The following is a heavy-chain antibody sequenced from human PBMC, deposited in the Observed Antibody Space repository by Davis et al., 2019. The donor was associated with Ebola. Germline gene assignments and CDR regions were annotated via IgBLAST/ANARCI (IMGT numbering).Heavy chain of an antibody. CDR2: TYYSGRT. D-gene: IGHD3-16*02. CDR3: ARHEITFGGVIVIPQNFQH. CDR1: GGSFSRYY. V-gene: IGHV4-39*01. J-gene: IGHJ1*01. Sequence: SETLSLTCTVSGGSFSRYYWSWIRQPPGKVLEWIGSTYYSGRTYYNPSLKSRVTISVDTSKNQFSLKLSSVTAADTAVYYCARHEITFGGVIVIPQNFQHWGQGTLVTVSS.